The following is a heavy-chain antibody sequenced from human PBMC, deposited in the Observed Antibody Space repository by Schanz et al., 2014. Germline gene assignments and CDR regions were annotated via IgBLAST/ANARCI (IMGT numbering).Heavy chain of an antibody. CDR3: VKDLQRELLRDDHYYGMDV. CDR1: GFTFSKYG. Sequence: QVQLVESGGGVVQPGRSLRLSCAASGFTFSKYGMHWVRQAPGKGLEWVAVIWSDGSKKHYADSVKGRFAISRDNSKHTLYLQMNSLRVEDTAVYYCVKDLQRELLRDDHYYGMDVWGQGTTVTVSS. CDR2: IWSDGSKK. V-gene: IGHV3-33*06. J-gene: IGHJ6*02. D-gene: IGHD1-26*01.